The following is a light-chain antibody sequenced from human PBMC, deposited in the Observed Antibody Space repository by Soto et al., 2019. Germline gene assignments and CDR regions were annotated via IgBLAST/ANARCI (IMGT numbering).Light chain of an antibody. Sequence: EIVLTQSPGTLSLSPGERATLSCRASQSVSSSYLAWYQQKPGQATRLLIYGASSRDTGIPDRFSGSGSGTDFTLTISRLEPEDFAVYYCQQYGSSPPLTFGGGTKGEIK. V-gene: IGKV3-20*01. J-gene: IGKJ4*01. CDR3: QQYGSSPPLT. CDR1: QSVSSSY. CDR2: GAS.